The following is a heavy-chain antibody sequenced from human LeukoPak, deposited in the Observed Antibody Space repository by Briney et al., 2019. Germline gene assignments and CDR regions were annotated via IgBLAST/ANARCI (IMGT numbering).Heavy chain of an antibody. D-gene: IGHD4-11*01. V-gene: IGHV4-38-2*02. CDR1: GYSISSGYY. J-gene: IGHJ3*01. Sequence: PSETLSLTCTVSGYSISSGYYWGWIRQPPGKGLEWIGSIYHSGSTYYNPSLTSRVTISLGTSKNQFSLKLSSVTAADTAVYYCARDLSSSSNYVDGTFDFWGQGTLVTVSS. CDR3: ARDLSSSSNYVDGTFDF. CDR2: IYHSGST.